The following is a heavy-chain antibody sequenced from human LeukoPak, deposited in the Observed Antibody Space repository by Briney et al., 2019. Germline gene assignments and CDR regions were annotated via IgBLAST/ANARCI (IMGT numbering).Heavy chain of an antibody. J-gene: IGHJ4*02. CDR1: GYTFTSYG. CDR3: AREGGYSD. CDR2: ISAYNGNT. Sequence: ASVKVSCKASGYTFTSYGISWVRQAPGQGLEWMGWISAYNGNTNYAQKFQGRVTMTRNTSISTAYMELSSLRSEDTAVYYCAREGGYSDWGQGTLVTVSS. V-gene: IGHV1-18*01. D-gene: IGHD4-23*01.